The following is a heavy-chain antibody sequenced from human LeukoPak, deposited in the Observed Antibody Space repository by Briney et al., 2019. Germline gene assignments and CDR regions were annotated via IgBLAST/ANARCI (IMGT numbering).Heavy chain of an antibody. CDR3: ARDSPSIVGANS. Sequence: ASVKVSCKASGYTFTGYYMHWVRQAPGQGLEWMGWINPNSGGTNYAQKFQGRVTMTRDTSISTAYMELSRLRSDATAVYYCARDSPSIVGANSWGQGTLVTVSS. D-gene: IGHD1-26*01. CDR1: GYTFTGYY. J-gene: IGHJ4*02. V-gene: IGHV1-2*02. CDR2: INPNSGGT.